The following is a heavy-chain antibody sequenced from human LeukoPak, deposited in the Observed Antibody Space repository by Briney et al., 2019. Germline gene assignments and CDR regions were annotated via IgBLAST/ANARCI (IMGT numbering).Heavy chain of an antibody. V-gene: IGHV3-49*03. D-gene: IGHD3-10*01. CDR2: IRSKAYGGTT. CDR3: TRERITMVRGVIRLELGFDP. J-gene: IGHJ5*02. Sequence: PGGSLRLSCTASGFTFGDYAMSWFRQTPGKGLEWVGFIRSKAYGGTTEYAASVKGRFTISRDDSKSIAYLQMNSLKTEDTAVYYCTRERITMVRGVIRLELGFDPWGQGTLVTVSS. CDR1: GFTFGDYA.